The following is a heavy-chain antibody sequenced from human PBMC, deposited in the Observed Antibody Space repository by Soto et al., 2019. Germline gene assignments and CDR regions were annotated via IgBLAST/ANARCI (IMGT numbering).Heavy chain of an antibody. Sequence: GGSLRLSCAASGFTFSSYAMSWVRQAPGKGLEWVSAISGSGGSTYYADSVKGRFTISRDNSKNTLYLQMNSLRAEDTAVYYCAKASGFGVVIKRLSYRENWLDPWGQGTLVTVSS. V-gene: IGHV3-23*01. CDR3: AKASGFGVVIKRLSYRENWLDP. J-gene: IGHJ5*02. D-gene: IGHD3-3*01. CDR2: ISGSGGST. CDR1: GFTFSSYA.